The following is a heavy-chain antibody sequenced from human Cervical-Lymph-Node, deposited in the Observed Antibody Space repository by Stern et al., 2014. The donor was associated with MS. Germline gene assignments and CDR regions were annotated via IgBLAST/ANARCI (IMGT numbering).Heavy chain of an antibody. J-gene: IGHJ3*02. CDR2: INPNIGDT. Sequence: QVQLVQSGAEVKKPGASIRVSCKASGYSFTGFYMHWVRQAPGQGLEWMGRINPNIGDTKYSEEFQDRVTMTRETSTRQAYMDPNSLTSDDTGVYYCARGPWVTIVYAYALDIWGQGTMVTVSS. V-gene: IGHV1-2*05. CDR1: GYSFTGFY. CDR3: ARGPWVTIVYAYALDI. D-gene: IGHD4-17*01.